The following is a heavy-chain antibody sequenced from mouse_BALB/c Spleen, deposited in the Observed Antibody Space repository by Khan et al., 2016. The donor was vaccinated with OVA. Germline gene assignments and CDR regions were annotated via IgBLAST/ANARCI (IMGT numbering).Heavy chain of an antibody. CDR2: ISYGGST. CDR3: ARKNYYGYAMDY. CDR1: GYSITSDYA. D-gene: IGHD1-1*01. V-gene: IGHV3-2*02. Sequence: VQLQQSGPGLVKPSQSLSLTCTVTGYSITSDYAWDWIRQFPGNKLEWMGYISYGGSTSYNPSLKSRISITRDTTKNQFFLQLNSVTTEDKATYYCARKNYYGYAMDYWGQGTSVTVSS. J-gene: IGHJ4*01.